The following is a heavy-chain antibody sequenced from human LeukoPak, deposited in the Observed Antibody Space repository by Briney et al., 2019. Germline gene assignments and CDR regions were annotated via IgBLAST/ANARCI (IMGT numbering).Heavy chain of an antibody. CDR1: GYTFTSYG. Sequence: ASVKVSCKASGYTFTSYGISWVRQAPGQGLEWMGWISAYNGNTNYAQKLQGRVTMTTDTSTSTAYMELRSLRSDDTAVYYCARGRRALQWRFHYFDYWGQGTLVTVSS. CDR2: ISAYNGNT. J-gene: IGHJ4*02. D-gene: IGHD6-19*01. CDR3: ARGRRALQWRFHYFDY. V-gene: IGHV1-18*01.